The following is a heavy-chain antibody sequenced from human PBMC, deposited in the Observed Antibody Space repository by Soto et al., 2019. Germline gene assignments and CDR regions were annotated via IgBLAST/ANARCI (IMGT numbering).Heavy chain of an antibody. Sequence: SETLSLTCTVSGGSISSYYWSWIRQPPGKGLEWIGYIYSSGSTHYNPSLQNRVTISIDTSKDQVSLKVNSVTAADTAVYYCARDHPHSYGVYYFDYWGQGTPVTVSS. D-gene: IGHD5-18*01. CDR3: ARDHPHSYGVYYFDY. CDR1: GGSISSYY. CDR2: IYSSGST. J-gene: IGHJ4*02. V-gene: IGHV4-59*01.